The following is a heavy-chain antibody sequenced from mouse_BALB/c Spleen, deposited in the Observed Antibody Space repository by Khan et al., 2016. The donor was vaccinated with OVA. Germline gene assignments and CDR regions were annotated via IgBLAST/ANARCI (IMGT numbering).Heavy chain of an antibody. CDR3: ARHDDYDGAY. D-gene: IGHD2-4*01. CDR2: INSDGGIT. Sequence: EVELVESGGGLVQPGESLKLSCESNEYEFPSHDMSWVRKTPEKRLELVAAINSDGGITYYPDTLERRFIISRDNTKKTLYLQMSSLRSADTAFYYCARHDDYDGAYWGQGTLVTVSA. CDR1: EYEFPSHD. V-gene: IGHV5-2*01. J-gene: IGHJ3*01.